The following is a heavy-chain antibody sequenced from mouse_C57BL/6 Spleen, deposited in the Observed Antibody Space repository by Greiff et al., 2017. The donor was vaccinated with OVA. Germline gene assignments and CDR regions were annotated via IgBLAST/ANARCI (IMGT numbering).Heavy chain of an antibody. D-gene: IGHD1-1*01. V-gene: IGHV1-80*01. CDR1: GYAFSSYW. CDR3: AREENYGSSLYWYFDV. J-gene: IGHJ1*03. Sequence: QVQLKQSGAELVKPGASVKISCKASGYAFSSYWMNWVKQRPGKGLEWIGQIYPGDGDTNYNGKFKGKATLTADKSSSTAYMQLSSLTSEDSAVYFCAREENYGSSLYWYFDVWGTGTTVTVSS. CDR2: IYPGDGDT.